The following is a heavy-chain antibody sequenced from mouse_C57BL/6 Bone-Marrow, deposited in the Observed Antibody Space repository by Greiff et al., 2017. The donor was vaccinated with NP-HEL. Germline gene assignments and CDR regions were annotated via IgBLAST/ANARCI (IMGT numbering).Heavy chain of an antibody. J-gene: IGHJ4*01. Sequence: EVQVVESGGGLVQPGGSLKLSCAASGFTFSDYYMYWVRQTPEKRLEWVAYISNGGGSTYYPDTVKGRFTISRDNAKNTLYLQMSRLKSEDTAMYYCARRGDDYGDYAMDYWGQGTSVTVSS. V-gene: IGHV5-12*01. CDR1: GFTFSDYY. D-gene: IGHD2-4*01. CDR3: ARRGDDYGDYAMDY. CDR2: ISNGGGST.